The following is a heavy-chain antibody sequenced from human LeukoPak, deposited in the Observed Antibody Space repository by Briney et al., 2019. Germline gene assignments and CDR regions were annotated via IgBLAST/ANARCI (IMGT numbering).Heavy chain of an antibody. J-gene: IGHJ3*02. Sequence: RGSLRLSCAASGFTFSSYGMHWVRQAPGKGLEWVAFIHFDGSEKYYADSVKGRFTISRDNSKNTLSLQMNSLRAEDTALYYCAQFGVVLRDASDIWGQGTMVTVSS. D-gene: IGHD3-3*01. CDR3: AQFGVVLRDASDI. CDR1: GFTFSSYG. CDR2: IHFDGSEK. V-gene: IGHV3-30*02.